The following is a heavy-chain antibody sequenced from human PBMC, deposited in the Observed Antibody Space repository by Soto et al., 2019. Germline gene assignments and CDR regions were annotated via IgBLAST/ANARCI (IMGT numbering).Heavy chain of an antibody. CDR2: INHSGSA. V-gene: IGHV4-34*02. CDR1: GGSFSGYY. D-gene: IGHD6-19*01. CDR3: ARGSGWYIDYYYTMDV. J-gene: IGHJ6*02. Sequence: QVQLQQWGAGLLKPSETLSLTCAVYGGSFSGYYWSWVRQSPGKGLEWIGEINHSGSANYNPSLQSRGALSVDASKSHCSRKLASVTAADTAVYYCARGSGWYIDYYYTMDVWGQGTTVTVSS.